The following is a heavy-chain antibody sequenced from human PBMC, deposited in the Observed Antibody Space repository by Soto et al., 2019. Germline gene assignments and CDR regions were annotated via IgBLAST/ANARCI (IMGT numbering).Heavy chain of an antibody. CDR1: GYSFNTYW. Sequence: PGESLKISCKASGYSFNTYWIGWVRQMPGRGLEWMGIIYPGDSDTRYSPSFQGQVIISADRSTSAAYLQWTSLKASDSAMYYCARQGDANEYSYIDFWGQGIPVTVSS. D-gene: IGHD2-8*01. CDR2: IYPGDSDT. V-gene: IGHV5-51*01. J-gene: IGHJ4*02. CDR3: ARQGDANEYSYIDF.